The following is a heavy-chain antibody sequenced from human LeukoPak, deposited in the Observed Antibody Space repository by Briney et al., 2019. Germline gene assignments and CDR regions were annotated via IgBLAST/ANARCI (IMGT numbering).Heavy chain of an antibody. CDR1: GFTFSSYA. J-gene: IGHJ4*02. CDR2: ISYDGSNK. Sequence: GRSVRLSCSASGFTFSSYAMQWVRQAPGKGLEWVAVISYDGSNKYYADSVKGRFTISRDNYKNTLYLQMNSLRAQDTAVYYCARAGAPYSSSELYYFDYWGQGTLVTVSS. V-gene: IGHV3-30-3*01. D-gene: IGHD6-6*01. CDR3: ARAGAPYSSSELYYFDY.